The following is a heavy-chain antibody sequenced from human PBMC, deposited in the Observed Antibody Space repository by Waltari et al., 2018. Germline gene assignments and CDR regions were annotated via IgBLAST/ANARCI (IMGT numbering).Heavy chain of an antibody. CDR3: ARREHDYDYVGGSYRRVIDTFDI. CDR2: IYVGDSET. V-gene: IGHV5-51*03. Sequence: EVRLVTSGAEVKKPGEFLKISCKGSGDKFRTSWTGRVRQMPGKGLEWMGIIYVGDSETRYSPSFRGQVTMSADKSITTAYLQWSSLKASDTAMYYCARREHDYDYVGGSYRRVIDTFDIWGQGTRVTVSS. CDR1: GDKFRTSW. D-gene: IGHD3-16*02. J-gene: IGHJ3*02.